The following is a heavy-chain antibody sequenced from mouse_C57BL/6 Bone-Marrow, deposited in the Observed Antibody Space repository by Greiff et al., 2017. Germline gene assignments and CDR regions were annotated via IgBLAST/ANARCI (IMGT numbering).Heavy chain of an antibody. Sequence: QVHVKQPGAELVMPGASVKLSCKASGYTFTSYWMHWVKQRPGQGLEWIGEIDPSDSYTNYNQKFKGKSTLTVDKSSSTAYMQLSSLTSEDSAVYYCARSLLTGTNYAMDYWGQGTSVTVSS. V-gene: IGHV1-69*01. J-gene: IGHJ4*01. CDR1: GYTFTSYW. CDR2: IDPSDSYT. CDR3: ARSLLTGTNYAMDY. D-gene: IGHD4-1*01.